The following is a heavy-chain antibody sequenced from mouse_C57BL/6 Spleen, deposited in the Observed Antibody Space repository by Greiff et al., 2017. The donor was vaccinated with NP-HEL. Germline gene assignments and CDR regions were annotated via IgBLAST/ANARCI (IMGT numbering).Heavy chain of an antibody. V-gene: IGHV1-20*01. J-gene: IGHJ3*01. Sequence: EVQLQESGPELVKPGDSVKISCKASGYSFTGYFMNWVMQSHGKSLEWIGRINPYNGDTFYNQKFKGKATLTVDKSSSTAHMELRSLTSEDSAVYYCARGGGSSAWFAYWGQGTLVTVSA. D-gene: IGHD1-1*01. CDR3: ARGGGSSAWFAY. CDR1: GYSFTGYF. CDR2: INPYNGDT.